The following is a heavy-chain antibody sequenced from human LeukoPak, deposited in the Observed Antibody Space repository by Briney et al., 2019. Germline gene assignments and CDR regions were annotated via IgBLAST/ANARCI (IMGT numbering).Heavy chain of an antibody. Sequence: GGSLRLSCAASGFTFSSSAMSWVRQAPGKGLEWVSNISGSGSGGSTYYVDSVKGRFTISRDNAKNSLYLQMNSLRAEDTAVYYCARYVVTSVYYYYYMDVWGKGTTVTVSS. D-gene: IGHD3-22*01. CDR1: GFTFSSSA. CDR2: ISGSGSGGST. CDR3: ARYVVTSVYYYYYMDV. J-gene: IGHJ6*03. V-gene: IGHV3-23*01.